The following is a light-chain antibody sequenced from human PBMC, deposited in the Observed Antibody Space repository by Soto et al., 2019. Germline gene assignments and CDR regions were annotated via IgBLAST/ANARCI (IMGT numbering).Light chain of an antibody. V-gene: IGKV3D-15*01. CDR2: DAS. Sequence: EVVMAQSPATLSVSPGERATLSCRASQSVSSYLAWHQQKPGQAPRLLIYDASNRATGIPARFSGSGSGTEFTLTINSLQSEDFAVYYCQQYNNWPRTFGQGTKVEIK. J-gene: IGKJ1*01. CDR3: QQYNNWPRT. CDR1: QSVSSY.